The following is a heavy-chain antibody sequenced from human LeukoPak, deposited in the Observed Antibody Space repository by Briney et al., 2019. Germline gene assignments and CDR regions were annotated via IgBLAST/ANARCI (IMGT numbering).Heavy chain of an antibody. D-gene: IGHD2-15*01. CDR1: GGSISNNY. CDR3: ARAPLLYYFDF. Sequence: PSETLSLTCSVSGGSISNNYWSWIRQTPGKGLEWIGYIYNSGTTDYNPSLKSRVTISVDTSKNQFSLKLTSVTAADTAVYYCARAPLLYYFDFWGQGTLVTVSS. CDR2: IYNSGTT. V-gene: IGHV4-59*01. J-gene: IGHJ4*02.